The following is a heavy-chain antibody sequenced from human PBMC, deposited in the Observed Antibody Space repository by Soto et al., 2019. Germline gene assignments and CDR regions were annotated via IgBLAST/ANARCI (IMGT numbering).Heavy chain of an antibody. J-gene: IGHJ5*02. CDR1: GYTLTELS. V-gene: IGHV1-24*01. CDR2: FDPEDGET. CDR3: ATAGIAVAGIGNWFDP. Sequence: ASVKVSCKVSGYTLTELSMHWVRQAPGKGLEWMGGFDPEDGETIYAQKFQGRVTMTEDTSTDTAYMELSSLRSEDTAVYYCATAGIAVAGIGNWFDPGGQGTLVTVSS. D-gene: IGHD6-19*01.